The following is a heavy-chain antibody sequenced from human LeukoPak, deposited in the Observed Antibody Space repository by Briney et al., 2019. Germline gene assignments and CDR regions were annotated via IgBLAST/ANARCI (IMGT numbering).Heavy chain of an antibody. Sequence: GESLKISCKGSGYSFINYWIGWVRQMPGKGLEWMGIISPADSDTRYSPSFQGQVTISADKSISTAYLQWSSLKASDTAIYYCARLTTMVRGVTFDYWGQGALATVSS. V-gene: IGHV5-51*01. CDR1: GYSFINYW. CDR2: ISPADSDT. J-gene: IGHJ4*02. D-gene: IGHD3-10*01. CDR3: ARLTTMVRGVTFDY.